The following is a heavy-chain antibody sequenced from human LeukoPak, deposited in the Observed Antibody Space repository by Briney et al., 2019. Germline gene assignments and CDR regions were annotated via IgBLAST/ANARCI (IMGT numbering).Heavy chain of an antibody. CDR1: GGTFSNYD. CDR3: ASVTMVRGAFDY. CDR2: IILLLGIA. V-gene: IGHV1-69*04. J-gene: IGHJ4*02. D-gene: IGHD3-10*01. Sequence: ASVKVSCKASGGTFSNYDISWVRQAPGHGLEWMGRIILLLGIANYAQKFQGRVTITADKSTSTAYMELSSLRSEDTAVYYCASVTMVRGAFDYWGQGTLVTVSS.